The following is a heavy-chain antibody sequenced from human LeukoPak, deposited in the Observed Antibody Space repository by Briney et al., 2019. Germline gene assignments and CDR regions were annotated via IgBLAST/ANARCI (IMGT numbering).Heavy chain of an antibody. Sequence: GGSLRLSCAASGFTFSTYWMSWFRQAPGKGLEWVANIKQDGSAKYYVDSVRGRFTISRDNAKTSLYLQMNSLRDEDTAVYYCARDYPGQGIDYWGQGTLVTVSS. D-gene: IGHD3-10*01. V-gene: IGHV3-7*01. CDR1: GFTFSTYW. J-gene: IGHJ4*02. CDR3: ARDYPGQGIDY. CDR2: IKQDGSAK.